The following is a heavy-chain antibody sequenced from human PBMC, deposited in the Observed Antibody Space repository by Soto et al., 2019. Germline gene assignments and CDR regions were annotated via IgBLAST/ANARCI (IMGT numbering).Heavy chain of an antibody. CDR3: ARHENNYGVLFWFDP. CDR2: IYYSGST. J-gene: IGHJ5*02. D-gene: IGHD4-17*01. V-gene: IGHV4-39*01. CDR1: GGSISSSSYY. Sequence: SETLSLTCTVSGGSISSSSYYWGWIRQPPGKGLEWIGSIYYSGSTYYNPSLKSRVTISVDTSKNQFSLKLSSVTAADTAVYYCARHENNYGVLFWFDPWGQGTLVTVSS.